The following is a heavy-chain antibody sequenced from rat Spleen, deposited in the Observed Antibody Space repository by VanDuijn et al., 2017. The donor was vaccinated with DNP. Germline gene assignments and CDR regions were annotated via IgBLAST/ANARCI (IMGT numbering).Heavy chain of an antibody. Sequence: EVQLVESGGDLVQPGRSLKLSCVASGFTFSYYWMAWIRQVPGKGLEWFASITSGSGSTSYLDSVRGRFTISRDDARDTLFLQMNSLRSGDTATYYCARVGDLHYGGDGDVLDVWGQGTSVTVSS. CDR3: ARVGDLHYGGDGDVLDV. CDR2: ITSGSGST. D-gene: IGHD1-1*01. CDR1: GFTFSYYW. V-gene: IGHV5-31*01. J-gene: IGHJ4*01.